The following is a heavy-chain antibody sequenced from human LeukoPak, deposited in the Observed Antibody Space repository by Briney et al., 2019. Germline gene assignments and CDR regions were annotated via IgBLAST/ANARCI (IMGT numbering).Heavy chain of an antibody. Sequence: GGSLRLSCVASGFAFSRSWMSWVRQAPGKGLEWVGNIQPDGSEQYPVDSVKGRFTISRDNSRNSLFLQMSSLRVEDTAVYYCASQSFARFDPWGQGTLVTVSS. CDR2: IQPDGSEQ. CDR1: GFAFSRSW. D-gene: IGHD3-16*01. CDR3: ASQSFARFDP. V-gene: IGHV3-7*01. J-gene: IGHJ5*02.